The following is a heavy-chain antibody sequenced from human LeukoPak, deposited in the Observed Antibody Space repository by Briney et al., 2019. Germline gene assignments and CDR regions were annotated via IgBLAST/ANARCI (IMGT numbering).Heavy chain of an antibody. V-gene: IGHV3-74*01. CDR2: INSDGTDT. J-gene: IGHJ4*02. D-gene: IGHD3-22*01. CDR3: ARDIMIVVVSPFDGGSDY. CDR1: GFIFSSYW. Sequence: PGGSLRLSCAGSGFIFSSYWIHWVRQVPGKELVWVSQINSDGTDTPYADSVKGRFTISRDNSKNMLYLQMNSLGTEDTAVYYCARDIMIVVVSPFDGGSDYWGQGTLVTVSS.